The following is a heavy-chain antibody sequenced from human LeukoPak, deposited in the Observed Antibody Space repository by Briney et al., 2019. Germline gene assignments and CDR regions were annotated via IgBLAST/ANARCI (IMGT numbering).Heavy chain of an antibody. V-gene: IGHV3-9*03. CDR2: ISWNSGSI. CDR1: GFTFDDYA. CDR3: AKGQQQLANDAFDI. Sequence: SGGSLRLSCAASGFTFDDYAMHWVRQAPGKGLEWVSGISWNSGSIGYADSVKGRFTISRDNAKNSLYLQMNSLRAKDMALYYCAKGQQQLANDAFDIWGQGTMVTVSS. J-gene: IGHJ3*02. D-gene: IGHD6-13*01.